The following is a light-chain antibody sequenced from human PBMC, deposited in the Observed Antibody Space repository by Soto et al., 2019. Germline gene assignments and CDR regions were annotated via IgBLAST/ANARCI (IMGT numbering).Light chain of an antibody. V-gene: IGLV2-14*01. Sequence: QSALTQPASVSGSPGQSITISCTGTSSDVGAYNHVSWYQQHPGKAPKLMIYDVNIRPSGVSNRFSGSKSGNTASLTISGLQAEDEADYYCTSWTTSTTMKFGGGTKLTVL. J-gene: IGLJ2*01. CDR2: DVN. CDR3: TSWTTSTTMK. CDR1: SSDVGAYNH.